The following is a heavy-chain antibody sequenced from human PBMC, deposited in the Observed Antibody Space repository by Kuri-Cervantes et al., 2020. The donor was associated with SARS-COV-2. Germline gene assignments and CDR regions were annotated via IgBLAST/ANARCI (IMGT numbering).Heavy chain of an antibody. Sequence: ASVKVSCKAPETTFPNYDINWVRQAPGQGLEWMGIINPSGSGTRYTQRFQDRISMTRDTSTSTVYMELSSLTSEDTAVYYCVVGFFSSRKWDYWGQGTLVTVSS. J-gene: IGHJ4*02. D-gene: IGHD2-15*01. CDR1: ETTFPNYD. CDR2: INPSGSGT. V-gene: IGHV1-46*01. CDR3: VVGFFSSRKWDY.